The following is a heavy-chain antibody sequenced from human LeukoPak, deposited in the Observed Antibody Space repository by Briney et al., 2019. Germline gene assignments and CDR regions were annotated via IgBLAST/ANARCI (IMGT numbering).Heavy chain of an antibody. D-gene: IGHD6-13*01. CDR2: IYYSGST. CDR3: ARVSQGLWSSRGGDY. CDR1: GGSISSGGYY. J-gene: IGHJ4*02. V-gene: IGHV4-31*03. Sequence: PSETLSLTCTVSGGSISSGGYYWSWIRQHPGRGLEWIGYIYYSGSTYYNPSLKGRVTISVDTSKNQFSLKLSSVTAADTAVYYCARVSQGLWSSRGGDYWGQGTLVTVSS.